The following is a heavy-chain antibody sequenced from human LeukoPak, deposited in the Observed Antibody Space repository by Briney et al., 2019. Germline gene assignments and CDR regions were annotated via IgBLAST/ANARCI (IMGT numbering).Heavy chain of an antibody. CDR3: ARVGSGNTYGYGDY. CDR1: GLTVSSSY. Sequence: GGSLRLSCAASGLTVSSSYMSWVRQAPGKGLEWVSIIYNDGSTYYADSMKGRFTISRDNSKNTLYLQMNSLRVEDTAVYFCARVGSGNTYGYGDYWGQGTLVTVSS. V-gene: IGHV3-53*01. J-gene: IGHJ4*02. CDR2: IYNDGST. D-gene: IGHD5-18*01.